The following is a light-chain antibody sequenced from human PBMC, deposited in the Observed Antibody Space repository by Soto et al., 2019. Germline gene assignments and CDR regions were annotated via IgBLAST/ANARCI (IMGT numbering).Light chain of an antibody. CDR2: DVN. J-gene: IGLJ2*01. CDR1: SSDVGAYNY. V-gene: IGLV2-8*01. CDR3: SSYAGSNILV. Sequence: QSVLTQPPSASGSPGQSVTISCTGTSSDVGAYNYVSWYQQHPGKAPKFMIYDVNKRPSGVPDRFSGSKSGHTASLTVSGLQAEDEADYYCSSYAGSNILVFGGGTKVTVL.